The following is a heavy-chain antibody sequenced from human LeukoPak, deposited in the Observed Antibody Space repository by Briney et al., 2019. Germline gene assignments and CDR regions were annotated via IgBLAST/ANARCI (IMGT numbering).Heavy chain of an antibody. CDR2: IYYSGSP. CDR1: GGSISSYY. CDR3: ARAYDFSEYYFDY. V-gene: IGHV4-59*01. D-gene: IGHD3-3*01. Sequence: SETLSLTCTVSGGSISSYYWSWIRQPPGKGLEWIGYIYYSGSPNYNPSLKSRVTMSVDTSKSQFSLNLSSATAADTAVYYCARAYDFSEYYFDYWGQGTLVTVSS. J-gene: IGHJ4*02.